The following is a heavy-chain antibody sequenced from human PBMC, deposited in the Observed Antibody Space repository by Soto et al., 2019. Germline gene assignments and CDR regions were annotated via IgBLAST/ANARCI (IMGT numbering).Heavy chain of an antibody. V-gene: IGHV3-23*01. CDR1: GFIFTTYA. D-gene: IGHD4-17*01. CDR2: ISSSGEST. CDR3: AHPRGYGVFDAVDI. Sequence: GESLKISCATSGFIFTTYAMNWVRQAPGKGLEWVSAISSSGESTFYAESVRGRFTISRDNSLNTLYLQMRSLRPEDTAVYYCAHPRGYGVFDAVDIWGQGTMVTVSS. J-gene: IGHJ3*02.